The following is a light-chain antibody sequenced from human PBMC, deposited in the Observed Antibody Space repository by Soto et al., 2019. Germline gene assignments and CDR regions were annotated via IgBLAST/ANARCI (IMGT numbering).Light chain of an antibody. V-gene: IGKV3D-15*01. J-gene: IGKJ2*01. Sequence: EIVMTQSPATLSVSPGERATLSCRASQSVSSNLAWYQQKPGQAPRLLIFGASSRATGIPARFSGSGSGTEFNLTISSLQSEDFAVYYCQQYNNWPYTFGQGTKVDIK. CDR2: GAS. CDR1: QSVSSN. CDR3: QQYNNWPYT.